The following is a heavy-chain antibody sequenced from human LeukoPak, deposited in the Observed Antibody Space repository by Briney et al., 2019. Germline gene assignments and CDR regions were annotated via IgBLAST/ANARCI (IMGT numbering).Heavy chain of an antibody. V-gene: IGHV1-18*01. CDR2: ISAYNGNT. CDR1: GYTFNSYG. J-gene: IGHJ4*02. CDR3: ALISYCTTVTCYYLDY. D-gene: IGHD2-8*01. Sequence: ASVKVSCKASGYTFNSYGISWVRQAPGQGLEWMGWISAYNGNTNYAQKLQGRVTMTTDTSTSTAYMELRSLRSDDTAVYYCALISYCTTVTCYYLDYWGQGTLVTVSS.